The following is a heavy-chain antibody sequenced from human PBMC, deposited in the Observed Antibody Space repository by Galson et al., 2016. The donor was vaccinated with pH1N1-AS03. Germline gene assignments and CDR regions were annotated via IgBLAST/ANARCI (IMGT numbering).Heavy chain of an antibody. CDR3: ARARGGEDAWSQDV. D-gene: IGHD2-21*01. CDR2: ISFTSDYR. V-gene: IGHV3-11*03. J-gene: IGHJ6*02. Sequence: SLRLSCAASGFSLSDYYMTWIRQAPGKGLEWVAYISFTSDYRHYADSVKSRFTISRDNAKDSLYLQMDSLRVEDTAVYYCARARGGEDAWSQDVWGQGTTVTVSS. CDR1: GFSLSDYY.